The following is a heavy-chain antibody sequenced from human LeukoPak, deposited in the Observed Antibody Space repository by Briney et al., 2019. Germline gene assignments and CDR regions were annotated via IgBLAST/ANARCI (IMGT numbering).Heavy chain of an antibody. D-gene: IGHD2-8*01. V-gene: IGHV4-4*02. Sequence: SGPLSLMCGLWGGPHCILNGLSWVRQPPGPGLEWIGEISLSGLTNYNPSLKGRVTVPLDKPKHHLSLNLTSVTAADTAVYYCSRENGAFSPFGYWGQGTLVTVPS. CDR3: SRENGAFSPFGY. CDR2: ISLSGLT. J-gene: IGHJ4*02. CDR1: GGPHCILNG.